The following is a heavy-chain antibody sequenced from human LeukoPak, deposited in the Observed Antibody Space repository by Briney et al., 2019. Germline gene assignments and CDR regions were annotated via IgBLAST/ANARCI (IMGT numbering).Heavy chain of an antibody. CDR2: ISYDENNK. Sequence: PGGSLRLSCAASGFTFSSHGMHWVRQAPGKGLEWVAVISYDENNKYYADSVKGRFTISRDNSKNTLYLQMNSLRAEDTAVYYCARGPNSNWSGLDFWGQGTLLTVSS. CDR3: ARGPNSNWSGLDF. CDR1: GFTFSSHG. J-gene: IGHJ4*02. D-gene: IGHD6-6*01. V-gene: IGHV3-30*03.